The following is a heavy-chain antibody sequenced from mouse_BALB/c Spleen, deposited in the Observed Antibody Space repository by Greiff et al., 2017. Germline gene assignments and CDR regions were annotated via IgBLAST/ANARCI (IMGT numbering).Heavy chain of an antibody. J-gene: IGHJ2*01. CDR2: ISSGGGST. CDR1: GFAFSSYD. Sequence: EVKVVESGGGLVKPGGSLKLSCAASGFAFSSYDMSWVRQTPEKRLEWVAYISSGGGSTYYPDTVKGRFTISRDNAKNTLYLQMSSLKSEDTAMYYCARPLLRGYFDYWGQGTTLTVSS. D-gene: IGHD1-1*01. CDR3: ARPLLRGYFDY. V-gene: IGHV5-12-1*01.